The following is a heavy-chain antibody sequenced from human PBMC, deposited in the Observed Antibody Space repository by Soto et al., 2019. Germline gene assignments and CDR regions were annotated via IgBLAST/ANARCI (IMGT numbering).Heavy chain of an antibody. CDR3: ARGPTLGVVPAATYFDY. D-gene: IGHD2-2*01. V-gene: IGHV4-34*01. Sequence: PSETLSLTCAVYGGSFSGYYWSWIRQPPGKGLEWIGEINHSGSTNYNPSLKSRVTISVDTSKNQFSLTLSSVTAADTAVYYCARGPTLGVVPAATYFDYWGQGTLVTVSS. CDR2: INHSGST. J-gene: IGHJ4*02. CDR1: GGSFSGYY.